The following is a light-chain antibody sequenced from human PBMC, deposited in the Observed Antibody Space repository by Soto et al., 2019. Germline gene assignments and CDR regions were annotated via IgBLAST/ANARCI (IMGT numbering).Light chain of an antibody. CDR1: QSVNSY. V-gene: IGKV3-11*01. CDR3: QQRSNWPLT. CDR2: DAS. Sequence: EIVLTQSPGTLSLSPGERATLSCRASQSVNSYLAWYQLKPGQAPRLLIYDASRRATGIPARFSGSGSGTDFTLTISRLEPEDSAVYYCQQRSNWPLTFGGGTKVEIK. J-gene: IGKJ4*01.